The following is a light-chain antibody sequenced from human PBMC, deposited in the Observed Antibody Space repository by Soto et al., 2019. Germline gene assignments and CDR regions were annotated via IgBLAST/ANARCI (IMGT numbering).Light chain of an antibody. CDR1: SSDVGGYEY. J-gene: IGLJ2*01. Sequence: QSAPTQPRSVSGSPGQSVIISCTGTSSDVGGYEYVSWFQQSPDKAPKLIIYDVNNRPSGVPDRFSGSKSGNTASLTISGLQAEDEADYYCCSYAGTYTPVVFGGGTQLTVL. V-gene: IGLV2-11*01. CDR3: CSYAGTYTPVV. CDR2: DVN.